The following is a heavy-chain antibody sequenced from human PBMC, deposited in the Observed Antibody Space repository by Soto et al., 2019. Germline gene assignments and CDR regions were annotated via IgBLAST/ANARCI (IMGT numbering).Heavy chain of an antibody. Sequence: PGGSLRLSCAASGFTFSSYAMSWVRQAPGKGLEWVSAISGSGGSTYYADSVKGRFTISRDNSKNTLYLQMNSLRAEDTAVYYCANDLWLYYYYYYGMDVWGQGTTVTVSS. D-gene: IGHD5-18*01. J-gene: IGHJ6*02. CDR1: GFTFSSYA. CDR3: ANDLWLYYYYYYGMDV. CDR2: ISGSGGST. V-gene: IGHV3-23*01.